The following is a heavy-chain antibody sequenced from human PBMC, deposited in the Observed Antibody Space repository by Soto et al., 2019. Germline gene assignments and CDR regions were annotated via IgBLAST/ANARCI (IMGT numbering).Heavy chain of an antibody. CDR2: ISSSSKDK. J-gene: IGHJ3*02. CDR1: GFTFSDYS. CDR3: ARYLVATTPQGDAFDI. Sequence: GGALRLSCAASGFTFSDYSMTWVRQAPGKGLEWVSSISSSSKDKYYSDSLKGRFTISRDNAKNSLYLQMNSLRAEDTAVYYCARYLVATTPQGDAFDIWGQGTMVTVSS. V-gene: IGHV3-21*01. D-gene: IGHD5-12*01.